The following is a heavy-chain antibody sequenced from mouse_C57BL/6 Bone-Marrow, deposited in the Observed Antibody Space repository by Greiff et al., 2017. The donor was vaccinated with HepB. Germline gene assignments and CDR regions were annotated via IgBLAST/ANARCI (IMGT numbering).Heavy chain of an antibody. D-gene: IGHD1-3*01. CDR1: GYTFTSYT. CDR3: ARESGIFAY. Sequence: QVQLKQSGAELARPGASVKMSCKASGYTFTSYTMHWVKQRPGQGLEWIGYINPSSGYTKYNQKFKDKATLTADKSSSTAYMQLSSLTSEDSAVYYCARESGIFAYWGQGTLVTVSA. J-gene: IGHJ3*01. V-gene: IGHV1-4*01. CDR2: INPSSGYT.